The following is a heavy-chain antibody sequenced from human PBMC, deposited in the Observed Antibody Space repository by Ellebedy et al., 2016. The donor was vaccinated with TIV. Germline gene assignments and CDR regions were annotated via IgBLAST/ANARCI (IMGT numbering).Heavy chain of an antibody. CDR3: AKESGFGSEGLDS. Sequence: GESPKISXTASGFSFDAYTMHWVRHVPGKGLEWVSLITWDGSDTFYADSVRGRFTISRDNIKNSLYLQMDSLKTEDAALYYCAKESGFGSEGLDSWGRGSLVTVSS. D-gene: IGHD3-10*01. CDR1: GFSFDAYT. V-gene: IGHV3-43*01. CDR2: ITWDGSDT. J-gene: IGHJ4*02.